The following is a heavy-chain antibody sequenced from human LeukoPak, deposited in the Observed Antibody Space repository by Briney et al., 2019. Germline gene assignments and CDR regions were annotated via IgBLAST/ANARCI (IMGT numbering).Heavy chain of an antibody. D-gene: IGHD4-17*01. CDR2: LYPAGDT. CDR1: GITVSDNY. Sequence: GSLRLSCAASGITVSDNYMSWVRQTPGEGLEWVSTLYPAGDTYFADSVRGRFTISRDISKNTVYLQMGSLRAEDTAVYFCARVHFPYGDFDYWGQGALVTVSS. J-gene: IGHJ4*02. CDR3: ARVHFPYGDFDY. V-gene: IGHV3-53*01.